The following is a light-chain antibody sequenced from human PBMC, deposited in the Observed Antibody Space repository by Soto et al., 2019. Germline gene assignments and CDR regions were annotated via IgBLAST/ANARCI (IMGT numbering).Light chain of an antibody. Sequence: QSVLTQPPSASGSPGQSVTISCTGTSSDIGAYDYVSWYQQHPGKAPKLMIYEVSQRPSGVPDRFSGSKSGTSASLAITGLQAEDEADYYCQSYDSSLSASVFGGGTKLTVL. V-gene: IGLV2-8*01. CDR3: QSYDSSLSASV. CDR1: SSDIGAYDY. CDR2: EVS. J-gene: IGLJ3*02.